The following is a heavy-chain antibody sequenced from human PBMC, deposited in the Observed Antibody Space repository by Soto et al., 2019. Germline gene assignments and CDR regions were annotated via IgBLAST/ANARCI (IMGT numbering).Heavy chain of an antibody. CDR2: IYYSGST. CDR3: GSRNYYYGMDV. Sequence: LSLTCAVSGGSISSGGYSWSWIRQPPGKGLEWIGSIYYSGSTYYNPSLKSRVTISVDTSKNQFSLKLSSVTAADTAVYYCGSRNYYYGMDVWGQGTTVTVSS. V-gene: IGHV4-30-2*03. J-gene: IGHJ6*02. CDR1: GGSISSGGYS. D-gene: IGHD6-13*01.